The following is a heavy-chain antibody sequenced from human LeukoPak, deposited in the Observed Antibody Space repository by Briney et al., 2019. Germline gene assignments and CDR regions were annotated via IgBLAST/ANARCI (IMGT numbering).Heavy chain of an antibody. J-gene: IGHJ4*01. CDR2: IWSDGKNK. V-gene: IGHV3-33*01. CDR1: GFTFSRYG. CDR3: ARDFGGSRYFFDY. Sequence: GGSLRLSCEVSGFTFSRYGMHWVRQAPGKGLEGVAVIWSDGKNKYYSDSVKGRFTISRDNSKNTLSLQMNSLRAEDTAVYYRARDFGGSRYFFDYWGHGTLVTVSS. D-gene: IGHD1-26*01.